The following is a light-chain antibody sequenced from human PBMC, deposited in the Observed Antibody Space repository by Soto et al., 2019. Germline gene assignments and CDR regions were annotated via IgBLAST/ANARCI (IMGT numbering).Light chain of an antibody. CDR1: GSDFGAYNY. V-gene: IGLV2-8*01. Sequence: ALTQPRSATGSPGQSVTISCTGTGSDFGAYNYVSWYRQYPGKAPILVMFEVNKRPSGVPDRISGSKSGITASLTVSGLQAEDEPDYYCCSYAGGDNYVFGSESKVTGL. J-gene: IGLJ1*01. CDR3: CSYAGGDNYV. CDR2: EVN.